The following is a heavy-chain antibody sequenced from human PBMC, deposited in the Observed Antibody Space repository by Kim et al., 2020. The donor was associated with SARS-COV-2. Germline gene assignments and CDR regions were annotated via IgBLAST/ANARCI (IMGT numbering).Heavy chain of an antibody. D-gene: IGHD2-2*01. CDR2: IKEDGSDK. Sequence: GGSLRLSCAASGFTFSRIWMNWVRQPPGKGLEWVANIKEDGSDKNYVDSVKGRFTISRDNAKNSVYLQMNSLRAEDTAMYYCAKSQYLPLDVFNIWGHGT. V-gene: IGHV3-7*01. CDR1: GFTFSRIW. CDR3: AKSQYLPLDVFNI. J-gene: IGHJ3*02.